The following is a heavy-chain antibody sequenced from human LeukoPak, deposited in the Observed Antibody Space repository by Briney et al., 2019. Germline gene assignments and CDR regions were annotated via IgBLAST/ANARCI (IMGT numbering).Heavy chain of an antibody. J-gene: IGHJ4*02. CDR2: ISYDGSNK. CDR1: GFTFSSYG. V-gene: IGHV3-30*18. CDR3: AKSVASDAY. D-gene: IGHD5-12*01. Sequence: GGSLRLSCAASGFTFSSYGMHWVRQAPGKGLEWVAVISYDGSNKYYADFVKGRFTISRDNSKNTLSLQMNGLIPEDTAVYYCAKSVASDAYWGQGTLVTVSS.